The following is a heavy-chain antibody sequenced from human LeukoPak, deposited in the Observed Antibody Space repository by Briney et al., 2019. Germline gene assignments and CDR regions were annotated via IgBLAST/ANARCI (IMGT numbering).Heavy chain of an antibody. J-gene: IGHJ4*02. CDR2: IGGSGGTT. V-gene: IGHV3-23*01. Sequence: GGSLRLSCAASGFTFSSYAMSWVRQAPGKGLEWVSAIGGSGGTTYYADSVKGRFTISRENPKNTLHLQMNSLRPDDTAVYYCAKAVVGGTVGDYWGQGTLVTVSS. D-gene: IGHD2-15*01. CDR3: AKAVVGGTVGDY. CDR1: GFTFSSYA.